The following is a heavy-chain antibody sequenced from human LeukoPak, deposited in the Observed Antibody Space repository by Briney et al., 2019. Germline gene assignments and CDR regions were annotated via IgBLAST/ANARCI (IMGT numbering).Heavy chain of an antibody. D-gene: IGHD6-19*01. CDR3: ARTRYSSGWYYFDY. J-gene: IGHJ4*02. V-gene: IGHV5-51*01. Sequence: GESLKISCKGSGYGFTSYWIGWVRQMPGKGLEWVGIIYPGDSDTRYSPSFQGQVTISADKSISTAYLQWSSLKAPDTAMYYCARTRYSSGWYYFDYWGQGTLVTVSS. CDR2: IYPGDSDT. CDR1: GYGFTSYW.